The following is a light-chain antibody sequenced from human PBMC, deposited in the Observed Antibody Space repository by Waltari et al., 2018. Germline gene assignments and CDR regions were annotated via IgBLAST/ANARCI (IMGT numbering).Light chain of an antibody. V-gene: IGLV1-51*02. CDR1: TSNIGNNY. CDR3: GTWDNTLSAV. Sequence: QSVLTQPPSVSAAPGPKVTLSCSGSTSNIGNNYVSWYQQFPGATPKVLIYGNDKRATGIPDRFSGSKSGTSATLDITGLQTGDEADYYCGTWDNTLSAVFGGGTKVTVL. CDR2: GND. J-gene: IGLJ2*01.